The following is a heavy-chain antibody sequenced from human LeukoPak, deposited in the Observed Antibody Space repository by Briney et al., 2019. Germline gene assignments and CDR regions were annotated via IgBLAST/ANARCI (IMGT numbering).Heavy chain of an antibody. V-gene: IGHV5-51*01. Sequence: GGSLQISFKGPGYRFTSYWIGWGRRMPGKGLEWMGIIYPGDSDTRYSPSFQGQVTISADKSISTAYLQWSSLKASDTAMYYCASSIVGATGWFDPWGQGTLVTVSS. CDR3: ASSIVGATGWFDP. CDR2: IYPGDSDT. D-gene: IGHD1-26*01. J-gene: IGHJ5*02. CDR1: GYRFTSYW.